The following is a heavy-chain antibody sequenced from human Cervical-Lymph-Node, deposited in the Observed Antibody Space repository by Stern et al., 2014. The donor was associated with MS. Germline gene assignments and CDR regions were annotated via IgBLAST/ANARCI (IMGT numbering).Heavy chain of an antibody. Sequence: VQLVESGPGLVKPSQTLSLTCAVSGGSISSGSYYWSWIRQPAGKGLEWIGRIFTCGITNYNPPLKSRVTISVDTSNNQFSLKLPSVTAADTAVYYCARDAPLYSGSYPYYAVDVWGQGTTVTVSS. J-gene: IGHJ6*02. CDR3: ARDAPLYSGSYPYYAVDV. CDR1: GGSISSGSYY. V-gene: IGHV4-61*02. D-gene: IGHD1-26*01. CDR2: IFTCGIT.